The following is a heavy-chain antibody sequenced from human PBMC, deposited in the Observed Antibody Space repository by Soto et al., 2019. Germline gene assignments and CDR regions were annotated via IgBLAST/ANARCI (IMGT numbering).Heavy chain of an antibody. J-gene: IGHJ4*02. Sequence: PSETLSLTCTVSGGSISSGGYYWSWIRQHPGKGLEWIGYIYYSGSTYYNPSLKSRVTISVDTSKNQFSLKLSSVTAADTAVYYCARAPEYRLPIVDYWGQGTLVTVSS. D-gene: IGHD5-12*01. CDR3: ARAPEYRLPIVDY. V-gene: IGHV4-31*03. CDR2: IYYSGST. CDR1: GGSISSGGYY.